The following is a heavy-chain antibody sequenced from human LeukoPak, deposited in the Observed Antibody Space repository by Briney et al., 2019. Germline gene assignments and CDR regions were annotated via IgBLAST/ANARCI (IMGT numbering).Heavy chain of an antibody. CDR2: IKQDGSDK. D-gene: IGHD3-22*01. CDR3: ARDPYYYDSSGYVSNAFDI. V-gene: IGHV3-7*01. J-gene: IGHJ3*02. Sequence: GGSLRLSCVASGFSFSNYWMSWVRQAPGKGLEWVANIKQDGSDKYYVDSVKGRFTISRDNAKNSLYLQMNSLSAEDTAVYYWARDPYYYDSSGYVSNAFDIWGQGTMVTVSS. CDR1: GFSFSNYW.